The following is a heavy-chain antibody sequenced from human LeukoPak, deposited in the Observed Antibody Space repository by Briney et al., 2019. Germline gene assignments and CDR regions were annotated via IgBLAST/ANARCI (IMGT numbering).Heavy chain of an antibody. V-gene: IGHV1-46*01. CDR3: ARGLWDQSLWFGESYNWFDP. J-gene: IGHJ5*02. CDR1: GYTFTIYY. Sequence: ASVTVSFTASGYTFTIYYMHWVRQAPGQGLEWMGIINPSGGSTSYAQKFQGRVTMTRDTSTSTVYMELSSLRSEDTAVYYCARGLWDQSLWFGESYNWFDPWGQGTLVTVSS. D-gene: IGHD3-10*01. CDR2: INPSGGST.